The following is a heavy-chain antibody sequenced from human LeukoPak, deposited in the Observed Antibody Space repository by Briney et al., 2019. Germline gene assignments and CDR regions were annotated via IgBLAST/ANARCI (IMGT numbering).Heavy chain of an antibody. Sequence: ASVRVSCKASGYTFTGYFMHWVRQAPGQGLDWMGWINPNTGGTKYAQKFQGRVTMTRDTSIGTAYMELSTVTSEDTAVYYCARDRGQWELRGYFDYWGQGTLVTVPS. CDR3: ARDRGQWELRGYFDY. CDR2: INPNTGGT. V-gene: IGHV1-2*02. J-gene: IGHJ4*02. CDR1: GYTFTGYF. D-gene: IGHD1-26*01.